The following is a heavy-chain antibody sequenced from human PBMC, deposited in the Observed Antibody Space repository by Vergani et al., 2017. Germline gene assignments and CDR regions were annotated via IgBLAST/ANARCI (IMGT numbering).Heavy chain of an antibody. CDR1: GFSLSTSGVG. CDR2: IYWNDGK. J-gene: IGHJ3*01. CDR3: AHFSLWFGELYDAFDV. D-gene: IGHD3-10*01. Sequence: QITLKESGPTLVKPTQTLTLTCTFSGFSLSTSGVGVGWLRQPPGKALEWLALIYWNDGKRYSPSLKGKLTITKDTSKNQVVLTKTNMGPVDTATYYCAHFSLWFGELYDAFDVWGQGTMVTVSS. V-gene: IGHV2-5*01.